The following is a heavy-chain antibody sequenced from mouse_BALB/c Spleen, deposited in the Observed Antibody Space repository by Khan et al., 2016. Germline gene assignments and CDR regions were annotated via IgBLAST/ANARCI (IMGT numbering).Heavy chain of an antibody. CDR2: INTNTEEP. D-gene: IGHD2-3*01. J-gene: IGHJ3*01. Sequence: QIQLVQSGPELKKPGETVKISCKASGYTFTNYGMNWVKQAPGKGLKWMGWINTNTEEPTYAEEFKGRFAFSLDTSASTAYLQLNNLKNEDTATYSCERSGYDGYFYWGQGTLVTVSA. CDR3: ERSGYDGYFY. CDR1: GYTFTNYG. V-gene: IGHV9-3*02.